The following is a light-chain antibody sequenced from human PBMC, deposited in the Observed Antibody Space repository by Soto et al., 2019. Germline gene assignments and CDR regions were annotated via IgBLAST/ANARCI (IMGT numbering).Light chain of an antibody. CDR1: SSDVGLYDY. CDR3: SSYTSDSSYV. Sequence: QSALTQPPSVSGSPGQSITISCTGTSSDVGLYDYVSWYQQHPGKAPQLMIYAVSNRPSGVSNRFSAYKSGNTASLFISGLQAEDEADYYCSSYTSDSSYVFGSGTKVTV. CDR2: AVS. J-gene: IGLJ1*01. V-gene: IGLV2-14*01.